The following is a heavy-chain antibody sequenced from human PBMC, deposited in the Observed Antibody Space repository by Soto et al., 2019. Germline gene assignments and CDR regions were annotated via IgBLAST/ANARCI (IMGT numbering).Heavy chain of an antibody. CDR1: GYSFTSYL. Sequence: GESLKISCKGSGYSFTSYLISWVRQMPVKGLEWMGRIDPSDSYTNYSPSFQGHVTISADKSISTAYLQWSSLKASDTAMYYCSIADPSYSDTAMDNHYSYGMDVWGQGTTVTVSS. CDR3: SIADPSYSDTAMDNHYSYGMDV. V-gene: IGHV5-10-1*01. J-gene: IGHJ6*02. D-gene: IGHD5-18*01. CDR2: IDPSDSYT.